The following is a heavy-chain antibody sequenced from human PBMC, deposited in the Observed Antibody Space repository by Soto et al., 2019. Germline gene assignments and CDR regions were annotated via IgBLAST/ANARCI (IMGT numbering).Heavy chain of an antibody. D-gene: IGHD3-3*01. CDR3: ARHLNDFWSGYYHDAFDI. Sequence: SETLSLTCTVSGGSISSYYWSWIRQPAGKGLERIGRIYTSGSTNYNPSLKSRVTMSVDTSKNQFSLKLSSVTAADTAVYYCARHLNDFWSGYYHDAFDIWGQGTMVTVSS. J-gene: IGHJ3*02. CDR1: GGSISSYY. CDR2: IYTSGST. V-gene: IGHV4-4*07.